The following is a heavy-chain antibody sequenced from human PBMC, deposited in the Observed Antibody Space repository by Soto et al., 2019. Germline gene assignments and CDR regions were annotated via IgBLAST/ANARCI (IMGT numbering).Heavy chain of an antibody. J-gene: IGHJ5*02. Sequence: PSETLSLTCTVSGGSISSSSYYWGWIRQPPGKGLEWIGSIYYSGSTYYNPSLKSRVTISVDTSKNQFSLKLSSVTAADTAVYYCARISDFWSGYPPNWFDPWGQGTLVTVS. CDR3: ARISDFWSGYPPNWFDP. V-gene: IGHV4-39*01. D-gene: IGHD3-3*01. CDR2: IYYSGST. CDR1: GGSISSSSYY.